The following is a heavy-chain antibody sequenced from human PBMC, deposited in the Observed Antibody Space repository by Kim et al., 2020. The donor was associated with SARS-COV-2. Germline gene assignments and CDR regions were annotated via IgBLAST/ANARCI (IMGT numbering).Heavy chain of an antibody. V-gene: IGHV4-4*07. J-gene: IGHJ5*02. Sequence: SETLSLTCTVSGGSISSYYWSWIRQPAGKGLEWIGRIYTSGSTNYNPSLKSRVTMSVDTSKNQFSLKLSSVTAADTAVYYCARDLSIAVAGRPPYNWFDPWGQGTLVTVSS. D-gene: IGHD6-19*01. CDR1: GGSISSYY. CDR2: IYTSGST. CDR3: ARDLSIAVAGRPPYNWFDP.